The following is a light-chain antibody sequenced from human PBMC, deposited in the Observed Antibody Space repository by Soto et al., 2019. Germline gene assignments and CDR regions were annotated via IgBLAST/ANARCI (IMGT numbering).Light chain of an antibody. Sequence: EIVLTQSPGTLSLSPGERASLSCRASRSVATNLVWYQQRPGQAPRLLIYEASARATDIPARFSGSGSGTEFTLTISSLQSEDFAVYFCQQYNNWPPSFGQGTKVDIK. V-gene: IGKV3-15*01. J-gene: IGKJ1*01. CDR3: QQYNNWPPS. CDR2: EAS. CDR1: RSVATN.